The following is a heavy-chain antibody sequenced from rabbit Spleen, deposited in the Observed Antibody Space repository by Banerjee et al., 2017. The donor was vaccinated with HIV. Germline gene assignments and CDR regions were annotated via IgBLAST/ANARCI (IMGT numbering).Heavy chain of an antibody. J-gene: IGHJ6*01. D-gene: IGHD8-1*01. Sequence: QSLEESGGDLVKPGASLTLTCTASGFSFSSTYYMCWVRQPPGKGLEWIGCIYPGSSGTTYYASWAKGRFTISKTSSTTVTLQMTSLTDADTATYFCARDAATSFSSYGMDLWGPGTLVTVS. CDR2: IYPGSSGTT. CDR1: GFSFSSTYY. CDR3: ARDAATSFSSYGMDL. V-gene: IGHV1S40*01.